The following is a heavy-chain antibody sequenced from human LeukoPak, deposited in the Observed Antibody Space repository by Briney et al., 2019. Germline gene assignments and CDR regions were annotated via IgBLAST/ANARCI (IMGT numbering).Heavy chain of an antibody. CDR3: AKDSKVRIAAAGTGY. D-gene: IGHD6-13*01. J-gene: IGHJ4*02. CDR2: IRYDGCNK. V-gene: IGHV3-30*02. CDR1: GFTFSSYG. Sequence: GGSLRLSCAASGFTFSSYGMHWVRQAPGKGLEWVAFIRYDGCNKYYADSVKGRFTISRDNSKNTLYLQMNSLRAEDTAVYYCAKDSKVRIAAAGTGYWGQGTLVAVSS.